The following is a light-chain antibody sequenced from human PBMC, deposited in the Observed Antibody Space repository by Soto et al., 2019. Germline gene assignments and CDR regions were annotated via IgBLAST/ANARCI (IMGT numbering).Light chain of an antibody. CDR1: SSNIGAGYD. CDR2: GNS. J-gene: IGLJ2*01. CDR3: QSYDSSLSGVV. V-gene: IGLV1-40*01. Sequence: QSVLTQPTSVSWAPGQRVTISCTGSSSNIGAGYDVHWYQQLPGTAPKLLIYGNSNRPSGVPDRFSGSKSGTSASLAITGLQAEDEADYYCQSYDSSLSGVVLGGGTKLTVL.